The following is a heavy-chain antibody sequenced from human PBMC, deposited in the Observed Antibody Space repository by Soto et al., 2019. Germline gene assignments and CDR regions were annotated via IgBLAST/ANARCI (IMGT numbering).Heavy chain of an antibody. CDR3: AGEGSAAAPFDY. D-gene: IGHD6-25*01. CDR2: IWYDGSNK. CDR1: GFTFSSYG. Sequence: GGSLRLSCAASGFTFSSYGMHWVRQAPGKGLEWVAVIWYDGSNKYYADSVKGRFTISRDNSKNTLYLQMNSLRAEDTAVYYCAGEGSAAAPFDYWGQGTLVTVS. V-gene: IGHV3-33*01. J-gene: IGHJ4*02.